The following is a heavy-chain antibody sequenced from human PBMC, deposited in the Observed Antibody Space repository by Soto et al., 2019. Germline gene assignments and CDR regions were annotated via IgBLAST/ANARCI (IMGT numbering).Heavy chain of an antibody. Sequence: SVKVACNASGYTFTDYVITWVRQAPGQGLEWMGWIRSYNENTNYANKLQGRVTMTTDTSTTTTYMELRSLRSDDTAVYYCARCSRYAFWSASTSPSYYFDYWGQGTLVTVSS. CDR3: ARCSRYAFWSASTSPSYYFDY. D-gene: IGHD3-3*01. V-gene: IGHV1-18*01. CDR2: IRSYNENT. CDR1: GYTFTDYV. J-gene: IGHJ4*02.